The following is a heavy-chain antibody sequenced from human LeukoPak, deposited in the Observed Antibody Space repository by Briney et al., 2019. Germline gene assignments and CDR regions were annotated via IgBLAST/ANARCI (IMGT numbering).Heavy chain of an antibody. Sequence: GGSLRLSCAASGFTFSSYEMNWVRQAPGKGLEWVSYISSSGSTIYYADSVKGRFTISRDNSKNTLYLQMNSLRAEDTAVYYCAKDGQQRLKGVGGDWGQGTLVTVSS. D-gene: IGHD6-25*01. J-gene: IGHJ4*02. CDR2: ISSSGSTI. CDR1: GFTFSSYE. V-gene: IGHV3-48*03. CDR3: AKDGQQRLKGVGGD.